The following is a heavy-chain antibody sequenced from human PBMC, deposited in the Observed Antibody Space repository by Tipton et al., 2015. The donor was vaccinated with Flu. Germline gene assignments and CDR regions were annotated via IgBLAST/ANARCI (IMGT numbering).Heavy chain of an antibody. J-gene: IGHJ6*02. CDR3: AKRIAGNGMDV. D-gene: IGHD3-10*01. CDR2: VLQAGNS. V-gene: IGHV4-38-2*01. CDR1: GDSIGSPYF. Sequence: TLSLTCSVSGDSIGSPYFWGWLRQPPGKGLEWIGNVLQAGNSYYNPSLRSRVTISLDRPNNQFSLKLSSVTAADTAVYYCAKRIAGNGMDVWGQGTTVTVSS.